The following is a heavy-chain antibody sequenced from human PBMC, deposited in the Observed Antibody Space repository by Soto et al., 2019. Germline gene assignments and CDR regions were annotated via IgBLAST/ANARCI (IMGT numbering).Heavy chain of an antibody. CDR2: IKSKTDGGAT. V-gene: IGHV3-15*07. CDR3: SRDDPDWFFN. J-gene: IGHJ4*02. CDR1: GFTFSNAW. D-gene: IGHD3-9*01. Sequence: GGSLRLSCAASGFTFSNAWMNWVRQAPGKGLEWVGRIKSKTDGGATDYAAPVKGRFTISRDDSKKTAYLQMNSLESEDTAVYYCSRDDPDWFFNWGRGTLVTVSS.